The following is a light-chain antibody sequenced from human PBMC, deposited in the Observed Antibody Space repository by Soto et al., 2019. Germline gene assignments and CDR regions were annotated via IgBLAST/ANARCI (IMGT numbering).Light chain of an antibody. J-gene: IGKJ1*01. CDR1: ESVSSK. V-gene: IGKV3-20*01. CDR2: GAS. Sequence: EIVMTQSPATLSVSPGERATLSCRASESVSSKLVWYQKKPGQAHRLLIYGASSRATGIQDRFSGSGSGTDFTLTIRRLEPEDFAVYYCKQYGSSPWTFGQGTKVDIK. CDR3: KQYGSSPWT.